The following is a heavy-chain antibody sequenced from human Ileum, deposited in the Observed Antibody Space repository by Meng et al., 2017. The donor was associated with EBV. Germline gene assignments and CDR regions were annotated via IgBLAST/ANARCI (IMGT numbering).Heavy chain of an antibody. CDR1: GFSLNTGGMA. D-gene: IGHD3-10*01. J-gene: IGHJ4*02. CDR3: ARRSFAAGSPDY. V-gene: IGHV2-5*02. Sequence: QITLKESGPTLVKPKQTLTLTCTFSGFSLNTGGMAVSWIRQPPGKALEWLALIYWDDDKRYSPSLKTRLTITKDTSKNQVVLTMTNMDPVDTATYYCARRSFAAGSPDYWGQGTLVTVSS. CDR2: IYWDDDK.